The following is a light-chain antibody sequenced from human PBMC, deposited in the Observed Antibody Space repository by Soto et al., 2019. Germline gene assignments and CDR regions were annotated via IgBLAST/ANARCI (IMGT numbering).Light chain of an antibody. Sequence: QSALTQPASVSGSPGQSITISCTGTSSDVGGYNYVSWYQQHPGKAPKLMIYDVSYRPSGVSNRFSGSKSGNTASLTISGLQAEDEAAYFCSSYTSSSALDVLFGGGTKVTVL. CDR3: SSYTSSSALDVL. J-gene: IGLJ2*01. CDR1: SSDVGGYNY. CDR2: DVS. V-gene: IGLV2-14*01.